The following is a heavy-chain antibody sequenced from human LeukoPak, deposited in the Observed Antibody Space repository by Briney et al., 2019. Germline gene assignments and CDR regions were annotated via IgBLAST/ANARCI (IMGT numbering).Heavy chain of an antibody. Sequence: GGSLRLSCAASGFTFSSYAMSWVRQAPGKGLEWVSAISGSGGSTYYADSVKGRFTISRDNSKNTLYLQMNSLRDEDTAVYYCARDHDYIWGSYRIPLDYWGQGTLVTVSS. CDR1: GFTFSSYA. D-gene: IGHD3-16*02. CDR3: ARDHDYIWGSYRIPLDY. CDR2: ISGSGGST. V-gene: IGHV3-23*01. J-gene: IGHJ4*02.